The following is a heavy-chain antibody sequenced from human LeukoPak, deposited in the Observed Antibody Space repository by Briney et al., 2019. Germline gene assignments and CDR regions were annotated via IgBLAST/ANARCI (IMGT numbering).Heavy chain of an antibody. J-gene: IGHJ4*02. Sequence: ASVKVSCKASGYTFTGYYMHWVRQAPGQGLEWMGWINPNSGGTNYAQKFQGRVTMTRDTSISTAYMELSRLRSDDTAVYYCAGEDVAYDFWSGYQRTYYFDYWGQGTLVTVSS. CDR3: AGEDVAYDFWSGYQRTYYFDY. D-gene: IGHD3-3*01. CDR2: INPNSGGT. V-gene: IGHV1-2*02. CDR1: GYTFTGYY.